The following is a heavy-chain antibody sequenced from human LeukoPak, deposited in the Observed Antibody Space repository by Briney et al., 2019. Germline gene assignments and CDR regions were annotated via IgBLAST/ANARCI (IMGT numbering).Heavy chain of an antibody. CDR2: ISSISTYT. V-gene: IGHV3-21*01. J-gene: IGHJ3*02. Sequence: GGSLRLSCAASGFIFSNYGMIWVRQAPGKGPEWVSSISSISTYTHYADSVKGRFIISRDNAENSLFLQMNSLRAEDTAVYYCARDPGRDTAMVGAFDIWGQGTMVTVSS. CDR3: ARDPGRDTAMVGAFDI. CDR1: GFIFSNYG. D-gene: IGHD5-18*01.